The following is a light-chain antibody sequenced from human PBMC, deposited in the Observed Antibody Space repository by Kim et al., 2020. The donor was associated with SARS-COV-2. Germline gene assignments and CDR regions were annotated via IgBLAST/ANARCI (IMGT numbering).Light chain of an antibody. Sequence: VSPGERATPSCRASQSVSSNFAWYQQKPGQAPRLLIYGASTRATGIPARFSGSGSGTEFTLTISSLQSEDFAVYYCQQYNNWGTFGQGTKVEI. CDR1: QSVSSN. CDR3: QQYNNWGT. J-gene: IGKJ1*01. CDR2: GAS. V-gene: IGKV3-15*01.